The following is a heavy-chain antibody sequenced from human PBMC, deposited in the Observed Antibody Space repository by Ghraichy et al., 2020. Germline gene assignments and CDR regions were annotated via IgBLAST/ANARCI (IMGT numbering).Heavy chain of an antibody. D-gene: IGHD3-9*01. CDR1: GGTFSSYA. Sequence: SVKVSCKASGGTFSSYAISWVRQAPGQGLEWMGGIIPIFGTANYAQKFQGRVTITADESTSTAYMELSSLRSEDTAVYYCASSLRPPYFDWLEDYYYGMDVWGQGTTVTVSS. CDR2: IIPIFGTA. J-gene: IGHJ6*02. CDR3: ASSLRPPYFDWLEDYYYGMDV. V-gene: IGHV1-69*13.